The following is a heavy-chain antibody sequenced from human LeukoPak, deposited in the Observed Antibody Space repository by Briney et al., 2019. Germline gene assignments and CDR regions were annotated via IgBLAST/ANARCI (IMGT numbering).Heavy chain of an antibody. J-gene: IGHJ4*02. D-gene: IGHD3-16*02. V-gene: IGHV3-48*01. CDR1: GFTFSTYS. CDR3: ATLGGVSYFDY. Sequence: GGSLRLSCAASGFTFSTYSMNWVRQAPGKGLEWVSYISSSSSTIYYADSVKGRFTISRDNAKNSLYLQMNSLRAEDTAVYYCATLGGVSYFDYWGQGTLVTVSS. CDR2: ISSSSSTI.